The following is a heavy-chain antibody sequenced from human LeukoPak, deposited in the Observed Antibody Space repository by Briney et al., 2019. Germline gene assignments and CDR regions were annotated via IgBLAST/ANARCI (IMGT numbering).Heavy chain of an antibody. D-gene: IGHD2-2*01. CDR2: IIGNSETT. CDR1: GFTFSIYA. Sequence: GGSLRLSCAASGFTFSIYAMNWVRQAPGKGLECVSGIIGNSETTYYADSVKGRFTISRDNSKNTLYLLMNGLRAEDAAVYFCAKNIRDQLLCGFNYWGQGIVVTVSS. V-gene: IGHV3-23*01. CDR3: AKNIRDQLLCGFNY. J-gene: IGHJ4*02.